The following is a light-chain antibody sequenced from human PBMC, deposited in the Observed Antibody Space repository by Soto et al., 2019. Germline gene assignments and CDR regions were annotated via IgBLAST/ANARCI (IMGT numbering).Light chain of an antibody. CDR1: SSDVGGYNF. Sequence: QSALTQPRSVSGSPGQSVTISCTATSSDVGGYNFVSWNQHHPGKAPKLLIYDVFKRPSGVPDRFSGSKSGYTASLTISGLQAEDESEYYCCSYAGTYTHYVFGTGTKLTVL. J-gene: IGLJ1*01. CDR2: DVF. CDR3: CSYAGTYTHYV. V-gene: IGLV2-11*01.